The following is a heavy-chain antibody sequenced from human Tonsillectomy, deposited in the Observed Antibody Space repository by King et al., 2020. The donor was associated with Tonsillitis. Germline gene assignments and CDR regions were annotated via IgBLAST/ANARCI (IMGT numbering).Heavy chain of an antibody. Sequence: VQLVESGGGLVKPGGSLRLSCAASGFTFSDYYMSWIRQAPGKGLEWIASISSQSFNEYYADSAKGRFTISRDNADNSLYLQLNTLRAGDTAVYFCARASYYFDSLGNPASDYYYYGLDVWGQGTTVTVSS. D-gene: IGHD3-22*01. J-gene: IGHJ6*02. V-gene: IGHV3-11*05. CDR1: GFTFSDYY. CDR2: ISSQSFNE. CDR3: ARASYYFDSLGNPASDYYYYGLDV.